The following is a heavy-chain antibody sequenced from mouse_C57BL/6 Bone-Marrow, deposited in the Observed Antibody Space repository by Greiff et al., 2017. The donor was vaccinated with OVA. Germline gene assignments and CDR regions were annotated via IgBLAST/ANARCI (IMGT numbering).Heavy chain of an antibody. CDR1: GFTFKDDY. V-gene: IGHV14-4*01. CDR2: IDPENGDT. D-gene: IGHD1-1*01. CDR3: TTWGYYGSSYY. Sequence: VQLQQSGAELVRPGASVKLSCKASGFTFKDDYMHWVKQRPEQGLEWIGCIDPENGDTEYNQKFKGKATITADTSSNTAYLQLSSLTSEDTAVYYCTTWGYYGSSYYWGQGTTLTVSS. J-gene: IGHJ2*01.